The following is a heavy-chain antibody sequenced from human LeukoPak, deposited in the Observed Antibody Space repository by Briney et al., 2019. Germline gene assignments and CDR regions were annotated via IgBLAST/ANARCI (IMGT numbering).Heavy chain of an antibody. CDR2: IYSGGST. Sequence: PGGSLRLSCAASGFTVSSNYMGWVRQAPGKGLEWVSVIYSGGSTYYADSVKGRFTISRDNSKNTLYLQMNSLRAEDTAVYYCAKDPHDSSGYGPDYWGQGTLVTVSS. J-gene: IGHJ4*02. CDR1: GFTVSSNY. CDR3: AKDPHDSSGYGPDY. D-gene: IGHD3-22*01. V-gene: IGHV3-53*01.